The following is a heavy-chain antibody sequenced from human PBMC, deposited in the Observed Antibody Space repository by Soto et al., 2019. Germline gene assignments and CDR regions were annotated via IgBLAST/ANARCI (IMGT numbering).Heavy chain of an antibody. CDR1: GYTFTSYD. CDR3: ASLTRYCSSTSCYTRKPYYYYGVDV. D-gene: IGHD2-2*02. Sequence: GASVKVSCKASGYTFTSYDINWVRQATGQGLEWMGWMNPNSGNTGYAQKLQGRVTMTRNTSISTAYMELSSLRSEDTAVYYCASLTRYCSSTSCYTRKPYYYYGVDVWGQGTTVTVS. V-gene: IGHV1-8*01. J-gene: IGHJ6*02. CDR2: MNPNSGNT.